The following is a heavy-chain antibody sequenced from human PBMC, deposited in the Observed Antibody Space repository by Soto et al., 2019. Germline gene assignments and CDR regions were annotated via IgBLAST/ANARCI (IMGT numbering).Heavy chain of an antibody. J-gene: IGHJ5*02. Sequence: SGPTLVNPTQTLTLTCTFSGFSLSTSGVDVGWIRQPPGKALEWLALIYWDDDKRYSPSLKSRLTITKDTSKNQVVLTMTNMDPVDTATYYCAHSHTVTLEVYHWFDPWGQGTLVTVSS. CDR2: IYWDDDK. V-gene: IGHV2-5*02. D-gene: IGHD4-4*01. CDR1: GFSLSTSGVD. CDR3: AHSHTVTLEVYHWFDP.